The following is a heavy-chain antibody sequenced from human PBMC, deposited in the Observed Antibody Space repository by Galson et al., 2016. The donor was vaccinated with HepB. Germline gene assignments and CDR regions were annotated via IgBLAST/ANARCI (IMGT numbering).Heavy chain of an antibody. D-gene: IGHD3-22*01. Sequence: SLRLSCAASGFTFSSYAMSWVRQAPGKGLEWVSVISGSGGSTYYADSVKGRFTTSKDNSKNTLYLQMNSLRAEATAVYYCAKDLYYYDSSGQSFFDYWGHGTQVTVSS. J-gene: IGHJ4*01. CDR3: AKDLYYYDSSGQSFFDY. V-gene: IGHV3-23*01. CDR2: ISGSGGST. CDR1: GFTFSSYA.